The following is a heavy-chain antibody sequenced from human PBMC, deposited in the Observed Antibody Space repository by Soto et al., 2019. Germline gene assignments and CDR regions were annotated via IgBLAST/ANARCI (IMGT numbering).Heavy chain of an antibody. Sequence: SETLSLTCAVSGGSISSGGYSWSWIRQPPGKGLEWIGYIYHSGSTYYNPSLKSRVTISVDRSKNQFSLKLSSVTAADTAVYYCARGPPFGLWGKGTLVTVSS. V-gene: IGHV4-30-2*01. CDR2: IYHSGST. D-gene: IGHD3-3*01. J-gene: IGHJ4*02. CDR3: ARGPPFGL. CDR1: GGSISSGGYS.